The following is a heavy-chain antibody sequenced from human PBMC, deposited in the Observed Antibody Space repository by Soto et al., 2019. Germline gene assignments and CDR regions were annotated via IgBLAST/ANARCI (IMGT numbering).Heavy chain of an antibody. V-gene: IGHV4-31*03. CDR1: GGSISSGGYY. D-gene: IGHD2-2*01. Sequence: SETLSLTCTVSGGSISSGGYYWSWIRQHPGKGLEWIGYIYYSGSTYYNPSLKSRVTISVDTSKNQFSLKLSSVTAADTAVYYCAREQDCSSTSCPRYRYGMDVWGQGTTVTVSS. CDR3: AREQDCSSTSCPRYRYGMDV. J-gene: IGHJ6*02. CDR2: IYYSGST.